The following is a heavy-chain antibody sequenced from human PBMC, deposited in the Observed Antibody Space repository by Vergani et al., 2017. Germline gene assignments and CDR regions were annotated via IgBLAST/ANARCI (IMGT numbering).Heavy chain of an antibody. CDR3: AKENCSSISCPSTHFDY. J-gene: IGHJ4*02. Sequence: EVLLVESGGGLVQPGGSLRLSCAASGFTFDDYAMHWVRQAPGKGLEWVSLISWDGGSTYYADSVKGRFTISRDNSKNSLYLQMNSLKAEDSALYYCAKENCSSISCPSTHFDYWGQGTLVTVSS. V-gene: IGHV3-43D*03. D-gene: IGHD2-2*01. CDR1: GFTFDDYA. CDR2: ISWDGGST.